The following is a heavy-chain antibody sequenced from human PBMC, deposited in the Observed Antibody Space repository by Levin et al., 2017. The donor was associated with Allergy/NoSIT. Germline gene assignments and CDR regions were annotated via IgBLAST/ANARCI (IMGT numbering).Heavy chain of an antibody. CDR1: GGTFSSYA. D-gene: IGHD3-22*01. CDR3: ARWDRGGDSSGYPY. CDR2: IIPIFGTA. J-gene: IGHJ4*02. V-gene: IGHV1-69*01. Sequence: GGSLRLSCKASGGTFSSYAISWVRQAPGQGLEWMGGIIPIFGTANYAQKFQGRVTITADESTSTAYMELSSLRSEDTAVYYCARWDRGGDSSGYPYWGQGTLVTVSS.